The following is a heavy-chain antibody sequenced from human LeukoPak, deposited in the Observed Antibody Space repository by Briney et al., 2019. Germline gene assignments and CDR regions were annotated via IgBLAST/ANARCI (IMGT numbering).Heavy chain of an antibody. Sequence: SETLSLTCAVYGGSFSGYYWSWIRQPPGKGLEWIGEINHSGSTNYNPSLKSRVTISVDTSKDQFSLKLSSVTAADTAVYYCARARGYSYGDFGYWGQGTLVTVSS. CDR2: INHSGST. CDR1: GGSFSGYY. D-gene: IGHD5-18*01. J-gene: IGHJ4*02. CDR3: ARARGYSYGDFGY. V-gene: IGHV4-34*01.